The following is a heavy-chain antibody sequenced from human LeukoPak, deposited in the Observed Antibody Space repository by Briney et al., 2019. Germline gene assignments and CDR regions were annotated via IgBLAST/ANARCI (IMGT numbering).Heavy chain of an antibody. V-gene: IGHV3-23*01. J-gene: IGHJ4*02. CDR2: ISGSGGST. D-gene: IGHD6-13*01. Sequence: GRSLRLSCAASGFTFSTYGMTWVRQAPGKGLEWVSAISGSGGSTYYADSVKGRFTISRDNSKNTLYLQMNSLRAEDTALYYCAKTGGIAAAHWGQGTLVTVSS. CDR3: AKTGGIAAAH. CDR1: GFTFSTYG.